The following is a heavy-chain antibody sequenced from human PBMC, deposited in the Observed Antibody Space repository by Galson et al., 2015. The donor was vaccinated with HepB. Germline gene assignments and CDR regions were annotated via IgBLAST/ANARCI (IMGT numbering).Heavy chain of an antibody. D-gene: IGHD1-26*01. J-gene: IGHJ4*01. CDR2: ISGSGGST. CDR3: ARDSPSYGSYYPFDY. Sequence: SLRLSCAASGFTFSSYAMSWVRHAPGKGLEWVSGISGSGGSTYYADSVKGRFTISRDNSKNTLYLQMNTLRAEDTAVYYCARDSPSYGSYYPFDYWGHGTLVTVSS. V-gene: IGHV3-23*01. CDR1: GFTFSSYA.